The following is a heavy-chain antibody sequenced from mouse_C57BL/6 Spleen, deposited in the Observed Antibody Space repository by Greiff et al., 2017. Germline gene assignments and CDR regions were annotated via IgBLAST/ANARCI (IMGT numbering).Heavy chain of an antibody. J-gene: IGHJ2*01. D-gene: IGHD4-1*01. CDR2: INYDGSST. Sequence: VHPGVSEGGLVQPGRSMKTSCTAPGFHFSDYYMAWVRQVPEKGLEWVANINYDGSSTYYLDSLKSRFIISRENAKNILYLQMSSLKSEDTATYYCARDTGRGVYFDYWGQGTTLTVSS. V-gene: IGHV5-16*01. CDR3: ARDTGRGVYFDY. CDR1: GFHFSDYY.